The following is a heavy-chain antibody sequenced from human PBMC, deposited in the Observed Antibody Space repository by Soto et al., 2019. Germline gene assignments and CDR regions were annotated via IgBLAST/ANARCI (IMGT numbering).Heavy chain of an antibody. J-gene: IGHJ6*02. D-gene: IGHD3-10*01. CDR1: GGTFSSYT. V-gene: IGHV1-69*02. CDR3: ARVGGYGSGSMDV. CDR2: IIPILGIA. Sequence: GASVKVSCKASGGTFSSYTISWVRQAPGQGLEWMGRIIPILGIANYAQKFQGRVTITADKSTSTAYMELSSLRSEDTAVYYCARVGGYGSGSMDVWGQGTTVTVSS.